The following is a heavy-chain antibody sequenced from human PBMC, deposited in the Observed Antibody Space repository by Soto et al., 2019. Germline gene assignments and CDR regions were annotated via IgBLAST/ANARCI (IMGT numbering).Heavy chain of an antibody. J-gene: IGHJ3*02. CDR1: GGSVSNYY. D-gene: IGHD6-19*01. CDR2: INHSGSA. CDR3: ARGKMAGDAFDI. Sequence: LSLTCIVYGGSVSNYYWNWIRQPPGKGREWIGEINHSGSANYNPSLKSRLTISVDTSKNQFSLKLGSVTAADTAVYYCARGKMAGDAFDISGQGPIVTV. V-gene: IGHV4-34*01.